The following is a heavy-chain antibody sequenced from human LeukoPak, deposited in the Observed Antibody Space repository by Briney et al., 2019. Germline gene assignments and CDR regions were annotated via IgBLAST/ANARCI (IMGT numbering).Heavy chain of an antibody. CDR1: GGSISSSSYY. Sequence: SETLPLTCTVSGGSISSSSYYWGWIRQPPGKGLEWIGSIYYSGSTYYNPSLKSRVTISVDTSKNQFSLKLSSVTAADTAVYYCARHEVSHSWFGELFTRPLDAFDIWGQGTMVTVSS. D-gene: IGHD3-10*01. CDR2: IYYSGST. V-gene: IGHV4-39*01. CDR3: ARHEVSHSWFGELFTRPLDAFDI. J-gene: IGHJ3*02.